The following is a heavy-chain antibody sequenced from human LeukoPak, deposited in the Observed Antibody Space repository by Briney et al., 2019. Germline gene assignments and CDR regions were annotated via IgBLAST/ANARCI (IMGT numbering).Heavy chain of an antibody. D-gene: IGHD5-18*01. J-gene: IGHJ4*02. V-gene: IGHV4-34*01. Sequence: PSEALSLTCAVYGGSFSGYYWNWIRQPPGEGLEWIGEINHSGSTNYNPSLRSGVTISVDTSKLQFSLKLSSVTAADTAVYYCAVAGYGPRFDYWGQGTLVTVSS. CDR3: AVAGYGPRFDY. CDR1: GGSFSGYY. CDR2: INHSGST.